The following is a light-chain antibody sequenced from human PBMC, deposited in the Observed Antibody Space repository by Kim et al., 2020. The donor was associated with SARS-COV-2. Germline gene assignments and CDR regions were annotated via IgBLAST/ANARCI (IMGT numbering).Light chain of an antibody. Sequence: PGKAARISCGRKDIGSKTVHWYRQQPGQAPALLIYYDSDRPSGTPERFSGSNSGNTATLTISRVEAGDEADYFCQVWDSSSDHVVFGGGTQLTVL. CDR1: DIGSKT. CDR2: YDS. V-gene: IGLV3-21*04. CDR3: QVWDSSSDHVV. J-gene: IGLJ2*01.